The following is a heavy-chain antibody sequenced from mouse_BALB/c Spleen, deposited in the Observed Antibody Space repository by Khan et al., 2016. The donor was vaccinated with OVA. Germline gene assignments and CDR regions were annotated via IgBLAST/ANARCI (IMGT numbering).Heavy chain of an antibody. J-gene: IGHJ3*01. D-gene: IGHD1-2*01. Sequence: QVQLQQSGAELARPGASVKLSCKASGYTFTDYYINWVKQRTGQGLEWIGEISPGSGDTYYNEKFKGKATLTADKSSTTAYIQLRSLTSEASAVYFCARRNYFGYTFAYWGQGTLVTVSA. CDR2: ISPGSGDT. CDR1: GYTFTDYY. CDR3: ARRNYFGYTFAY. V-gene: IGHV1-77*01.